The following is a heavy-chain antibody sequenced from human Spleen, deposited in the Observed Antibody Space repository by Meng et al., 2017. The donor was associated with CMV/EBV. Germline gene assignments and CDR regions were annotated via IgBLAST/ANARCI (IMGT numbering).Heavy chain of an antibody. CDR3: ARTLGFSSGWRDTFDI. J-gene: IGHJ3*02. CDR2: INPKSGGT. Sequence: TFTGHYMHWVRQAPGQGLEWMGFINPKSGGTSYAQRFQGRVTLTSDRSISTVYVELSRLSSDDTAVYYCARTLGFSSGWRDTFDIWGQGTMVTVSS. D-gene: IGHD6-19*01. CDR1: TFTGHY. V-gene: IGHV1-2*02.